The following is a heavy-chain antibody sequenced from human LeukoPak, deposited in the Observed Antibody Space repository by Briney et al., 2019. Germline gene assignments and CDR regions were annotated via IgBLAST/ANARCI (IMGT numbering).Heavy chain of an antibody. Sequence: SETLSLTCTVSGGSISSYYWSWIRQPPGKGLEWIGYIYYSGSTNYNPSLKSRVTLSVDTSKNQFSLKLSSVTAADTAVYYCARGGYLDNYYYYGMDVWGQGTTVTVSS. CDR1: GGSISSYY. V-gene: IGHV4-59*01. D-gene: IGHD3-22*01. CDR3: ARGGYLDNYYYYGMDV. CDR2: IYYSGST. J-gene: IGHJ6*02.